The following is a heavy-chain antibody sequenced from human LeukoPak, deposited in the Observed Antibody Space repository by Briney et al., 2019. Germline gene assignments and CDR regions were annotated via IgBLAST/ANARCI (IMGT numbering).Heavy chain of an antibody. J-gene: IGHJ6*03. D-gene: IGHD5-18*01. CDR1: GSTFSSYA. CDR2: IYSGGST. Sequence: GGSLRLSCAASGSTFSSYAMSWVRQAPGKGLEWVSVIYSGGSTYYADSVKGRFTISRDNSKNTLYLQMNSLRAEDTAVYYCARDGRGYSYGYHYYYYYMDVWGKGTTVTVPS. V-gene: IGHV3-53*01. CDR3: ARDGRGYSYGYHYYYYYMDV.